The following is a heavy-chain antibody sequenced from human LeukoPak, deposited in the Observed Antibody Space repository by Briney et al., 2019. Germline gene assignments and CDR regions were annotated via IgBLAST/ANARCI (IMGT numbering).Heavy chain of an antibody. CDR2: ISGSGGST. D-gene: IGHD2-2*01. V-gene: IGHV3-23*01. CDR3: AKDRVGYCSSTSCLWPVDY. Sequence: PGGSLRLSCAASGSTFSSYAMSWVRQAPGKGLEWVSAISGSGGSTYYADSVKGRFTISRDNSKNTLYLQMNSLRAEDTAVYYCAKDRVGYCSSTSCLWPVDYWGQGTLVTVSS. J-gene: IGHJ4*02. CDR1: GSTFSSYA.